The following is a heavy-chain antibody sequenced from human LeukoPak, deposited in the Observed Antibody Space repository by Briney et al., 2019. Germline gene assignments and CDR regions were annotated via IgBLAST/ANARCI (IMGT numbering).Heavy chain of an antibody. CDR2: ISSSSYI. D-gene: IGHD3-22*01. CDR1: GFTLSSYS. Sequence: PGGSLRLSCAASGFTLSSYSMNWVRQAPGKGLEWVSSISSSSYIYYADSVKGRFTISRDNAKNSLYLQMNSLRAEDTAVYYCARDHHGYYDSSGYYDYWGQGTLVTVSS. V-gene: IGHV3-21*01. J-gene: IGHJ4*02. CDR3: ARDHHGYYDSSGYYDY.